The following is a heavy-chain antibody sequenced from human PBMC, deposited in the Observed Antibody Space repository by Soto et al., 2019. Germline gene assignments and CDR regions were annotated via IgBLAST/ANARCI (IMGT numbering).Heavy chain of an antibody. CDR3: ARHRNSYGPGDYFDY. CDR2: IYYSGST. V-gene: IGHV4-59*08. J-gene: IGHJ4*02. Sequence: PSETLSLTCTVSGGSISSYYWSWIRQPPGKGLEWIGYIYYSGSTNYNPSLKSRVTISVDTSKNQFSLKLSSVTAADTAVYYCARHRNSYGPGDYFDYWGQGTLVTVSS. D-gene: IGHD5-18*01. CDR1: GGSISSYY.